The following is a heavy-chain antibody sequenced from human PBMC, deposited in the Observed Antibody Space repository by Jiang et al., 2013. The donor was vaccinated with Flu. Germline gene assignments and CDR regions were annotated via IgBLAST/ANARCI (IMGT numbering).Heavy chain of an antibody. J-gene: IGHJ5*02. CDR3: ARGGSLIVVVPALFDP. Sequence: LLKPSETLSLTCAVYGGSFSGYYWSWIRQPPGKGLEWIGEINHSGSTNYNPSLKSRVTISVDTSKNQFSLKLSSVTAADTAVYYCARGGSLIVVVPALFDPWGQGTLVTVSS. CDR1: GGSFSGYY. V-gene: IGHV4-34*01. CDR2: INHSGST. D-gene: IGHD2-2*01.